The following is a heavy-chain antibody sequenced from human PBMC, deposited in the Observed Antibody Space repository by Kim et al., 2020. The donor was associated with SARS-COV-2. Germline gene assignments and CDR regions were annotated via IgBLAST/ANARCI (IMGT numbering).Heavy chain of an antibody. Sequence: GGSLRLSCAASGFTLSSYWVRWVRQVPGEGLVWVSGISCSGSCISYADSVRGRLTVSRDNPKNTVYLQMISLRVEDTDVYYCGRDLPGCKPMDVWG. CDR3: GRDLPGCKPMDV. V-gene: IGHV3-23*01. CDR1: GFTLSSYW. J-gene: IGHJ6*01. CDR2: ISCSGSCI.